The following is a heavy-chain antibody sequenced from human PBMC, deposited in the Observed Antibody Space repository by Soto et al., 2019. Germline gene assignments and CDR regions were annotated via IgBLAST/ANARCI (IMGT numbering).Heavy chain of an antibody. D-gene: IGHD5-12*01. CDR3: SRLPPHRYSAYDFPMDV. Sequence: PGGSLRLSCITSGFAFCDFAMTWFRQAPGKGLEWVGFITSKKYGGTTEYAASVKGRFSISRDDSKSIAYLQMNSLKTEDTAVYYCSRLPPHRYSAYDFPMDVWGQGTTVTVSS. V-gene: IGHV3-49*03. CDR2: ITSKKYGGTT. J-gene: IGHJ6*02. CDR1: GFAFCDFA.